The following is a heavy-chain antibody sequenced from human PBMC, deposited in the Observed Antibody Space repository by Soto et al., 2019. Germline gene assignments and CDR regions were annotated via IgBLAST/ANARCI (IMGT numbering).Heavy chain of an antibody. CDR3: ARDRSLYCSCGSCYHRPGY. D-gene: IGHD2-15*01. CDR2: IWYDGSNK. V-gene: IGHV3-33*01. Sequence: GGSLRLSCAASGFTFSSYGMHWVRQAPGKGLEWVAVIWYDGSNKYYADSVKGRFTISRDNSKNTLYLQMNSLRAEDTAVYYCARDRSLYCSCGSCYHRPGYWSQGTLDPVSS. J-gene: IGHJ4*02. CDR1: GFTFSSYG.